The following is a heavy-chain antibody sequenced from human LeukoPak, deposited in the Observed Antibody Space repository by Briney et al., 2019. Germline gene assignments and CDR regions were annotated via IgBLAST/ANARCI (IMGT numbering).Heavy chain of an antibody. J-gene: IGHJ3*02. V-gene: IGHV3-7*03. D-gene: IGHD3-9*01. CDR1: GFTFSSYS. CDR2: IKQDGSEK. CDR3: AREPQYYDILTGYYPHAFDI. Sequence: GGSLRLSCAASGFTFSSYSMNWVRQAPGKGLEWVANIKQDGSEKYYVDSVKGRFTISRDNAKNSLYLQMNSLRAEDTAVYYCAREPQYYDILTGYYPHAFDIWGQGTMVTVSS.